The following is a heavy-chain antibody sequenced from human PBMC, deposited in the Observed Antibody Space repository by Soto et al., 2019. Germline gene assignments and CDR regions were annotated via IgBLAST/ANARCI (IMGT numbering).Heavy chain of an antibody. CDR2: ISGSGDST. V-gene: IGHV3-23*01. CDR3: AKTVPGTKY. J-gene: IGHJ4*02. CDR1: GFTFSRYA. Sequence: LRLSCAASGFTFSRYAMSWVRQAPGKGLEWVSGISGSGDSTYYADSVKGRFTISRDNSKNTLFLQMNSLGAEDTALYYCAKTVPGTKYWGQGTLVTVSS. D-gene: IGHD6-19*01.